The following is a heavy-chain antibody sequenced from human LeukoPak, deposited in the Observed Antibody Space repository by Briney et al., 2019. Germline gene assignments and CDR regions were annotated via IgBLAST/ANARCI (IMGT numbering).Heavy chain of an antibody. J-gene: IGHJ6*02. V-gene: IGHV3-7*03. CDR3: ARDPGRQYSSIADV. D-gene: IGHD6-19*01. CDR1: GFTFRRHW. Sequence: GGSLRLSCAASGFTFRRHWMSWIRQAPGKGLEWVAKINQDGSVKYYVDSVKGRFTISRDNAKNSLYLQMDSLRAEDTAVYYCARDPGRQYSSIADVWGQGTTVTVSS. CDR2: INQDGSVK.